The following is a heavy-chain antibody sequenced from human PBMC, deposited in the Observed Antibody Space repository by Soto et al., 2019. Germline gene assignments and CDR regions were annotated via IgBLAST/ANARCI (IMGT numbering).Heavy chain of an antibody. CDR1: GGTFSSYA. D-gene: IGHD2-15*01. V-gene: IGHV1-69*06. CDR2: IIPIFGTA. J-gene: IGHJ4*02. CDR3: ARDRGREYFDY. Sequence: SVKVSCKASGGTFSSYAISWVLQAPGQGLEWMGGIIPIFGTANYAQKFQGRVTITADKSTSTAYMELSSLRSEDTAVYYCARDRGREYFDYWGQGTLVTVSS.